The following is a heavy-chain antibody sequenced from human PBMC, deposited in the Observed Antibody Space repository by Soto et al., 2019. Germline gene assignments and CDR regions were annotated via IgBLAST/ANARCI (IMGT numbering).Heavy chain of an antibody. Sequence: GWSLRLSCAASGFSFSSYGMHWVLQATGKGLEWVAVIPYDGSNEYYADSVKGRFTISRDSSKNTQYLQMNSLRGEDTAVYYCAKDSPLYGSRSLNGMDVWGQGTTVTFSS. J-gene: IGHJ6*02. CDR3: AKDSPLYGSRSLNGMDV. CDR1: GFSFSSYG. CDR2: IPYDGSNE. V-gene: IGHV3-30*18. D-gene: IGHD3-10*01.